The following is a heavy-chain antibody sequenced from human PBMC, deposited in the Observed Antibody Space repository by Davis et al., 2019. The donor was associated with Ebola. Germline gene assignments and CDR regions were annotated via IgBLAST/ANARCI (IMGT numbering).Heavy chain of an antibody. J-gene: IGHJ4*02. D-gene: IGHD6-19*01. Sequence: ASVKVSCKASGGTFSSYAISWVRQAPGQGLEWMGWISAYNGNTNYAQKLQGRVTMTTNTSTSTANMELRSLRSDDTAVYYCARDGSSGWWDYWGQGTLVTVSS. CDR1: GGTFSSYA. CDR2: ISAYNGNT. V-gene: IGHV1-18*01. CDR3: ARDGSSGWWDY.